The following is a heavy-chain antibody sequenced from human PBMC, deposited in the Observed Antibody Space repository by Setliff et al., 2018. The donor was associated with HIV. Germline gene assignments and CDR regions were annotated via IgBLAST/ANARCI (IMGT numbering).Heavy chain of an antibody. CDR1: GDAVSPYY. CDR3: ARASRWGSIPFDY. J-gene: IGHJ4*02. Sequence: SETLSLTCNVSGDAVSPYYWSWIRQHPGKGLEWIGYIYNSGGTYYNPSLKSRITMSIDTSKNQFSLKLNSVTAADTAVYFCARASRWGSIPFDYWGQGTLVTVSS. V-gene: IGHV4-59*06. CDR2: IYNSGGT. D-gene: IGHD2-21*01.